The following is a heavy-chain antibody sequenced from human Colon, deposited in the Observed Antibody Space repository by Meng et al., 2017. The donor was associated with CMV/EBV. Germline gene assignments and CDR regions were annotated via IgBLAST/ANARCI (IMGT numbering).Heavy chain of an antibody. CDR1: GFNFRSSA. CDR3: AKTTVTTSYYYYGMDV. J-gene: IGHJ6*02. CDR2: ISSDGSHQ. V-gene: IGHV3-30*18. Sequence: GESLKISCTASGFNFRSSAMSWVRQAPGKGLEWVTLISSDGSHQYYADSVKGRFTISRDNSKNTLYLQMNSLRPEDAAVYYCAKTTVTTSYYYYGMDVWGQGTTVTVSS. D-gene: IGHD4-17*01.